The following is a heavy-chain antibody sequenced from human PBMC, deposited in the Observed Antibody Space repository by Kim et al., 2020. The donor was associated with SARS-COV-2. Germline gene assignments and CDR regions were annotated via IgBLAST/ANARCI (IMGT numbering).Heavy chain of an antibody. V-gene: IGHV3-30-3*01. CDR2: ISYDGSNK. D-gene: IGHD7-27*01. Sequence: GGSLRLSCAASGFTFSSYAMHWVRQAPGKGLEWVAVISYDGSNKYYADSVKGRFTISRDNSKNTLYLQMNSLRAEDTAVYYCARDVVRAGDGWGDYWGQGTLVTVSS. CDR1: GFTFSSYA. CDR3: ARDVVRAGDGWGDY. J-gene: IGHJ4*02.